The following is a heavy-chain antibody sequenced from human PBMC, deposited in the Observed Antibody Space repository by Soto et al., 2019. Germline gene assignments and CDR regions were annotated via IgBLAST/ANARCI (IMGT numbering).Heavy chain of an antibody. Sequence: QVQLVQSGAEVKKPGASVKVSCKASGYTFTSYDINWVRQATGQGLEWMGWMNPNSGNTGYADKFQGRVTMTRNTXXGXAXSELSGLRSEYTVVYYSATFSVRFLECLPPNEAFDIWGQGTMVTVSS. CDR2: MNPNSGNT. D-gene: IGHD3-3*01. V-gene: IGHV1-8*01. CDR1: GYTFTSYD. CDR3: ATFSVRFLECLPPNEAFDI. J-gene: IGHJ3*02.